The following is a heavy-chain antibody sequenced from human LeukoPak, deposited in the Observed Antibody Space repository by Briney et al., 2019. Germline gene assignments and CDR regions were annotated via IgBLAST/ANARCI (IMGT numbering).Heavy chain of an antibody. CDR3: ARDDRYCSSTSCKNAFDI. D-gene: IGHD2-2*01. V-gene: IGHV3-21*01. CDR1: GFTFSSYS. J-gene: IGHJ3*02. CDR2: ISSSSSYI. Sequence: PGGSLRLSCAASGFTFSSYSMNWVRQAPGKGLEWVSSISSSSSYIYYADSVKGRFTISRDNAKNSLYLQMNSLRAEDTAVYYCARDDRYCSSTSCKNAFDIWGQGTMVTVSS.